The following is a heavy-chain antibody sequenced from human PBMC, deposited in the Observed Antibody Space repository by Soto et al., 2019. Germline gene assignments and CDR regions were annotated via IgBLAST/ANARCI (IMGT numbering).Heavy chain of an antibody. V-gene: IGHV3-23*01. J-gene: IGHJ5*02. CDR2: ISGSGIST. D-gene: IGHD2-2*01. CDR1: GFIFSSYA. Sequence: GGSLRLSCAASGFIFSSYAMSWVRQAPGKGLEWVSAISGSGISTYYADSVKGRFTISRDNSKNTLYLQMKSLIAEDTAVYYCAKETISTSCCNWFDPWGQGTLVTVSS. CDR3: AKETISTSCCNWFDP.